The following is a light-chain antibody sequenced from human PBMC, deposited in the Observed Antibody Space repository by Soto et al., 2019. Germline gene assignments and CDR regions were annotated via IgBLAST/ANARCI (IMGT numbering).Light chain of an antibody. V-gene: IGKV1-39*01. CDR2: AVS. CDR3: QQTRAYPST. J-gene: IGKJ4*01. Sequence: DIQMTQSPSSLSASVGDRVTITCRASQSISNFLNWYQQKPGKAPNLLIYAVSNLQSGVPSRFSGSGSGTEFTLTISSLQAEDFASYYCQQTRAYPSTFGGGTKVDIK. CDR1: QSISNF.